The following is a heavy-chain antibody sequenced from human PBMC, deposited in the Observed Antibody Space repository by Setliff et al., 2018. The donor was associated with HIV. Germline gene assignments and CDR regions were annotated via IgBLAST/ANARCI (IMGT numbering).Heavy chain of an antibody. V-gene: IGHV1-18*01. CDR1: GYTFTSYG. Sequence: GASVKVSCKASGYTFTSYGISWVRQAPGQGLEWMGWISAYNGNTHYAQKLQGRVTMTTDTSTSTAYMELRSLRSDDTAMYYCARAYYHDSSGYQGFDYWGQGTLVTVSS. D-gene: IGHD3-22*01. CDR2: ISAYNGNT. J-gene: IGHJ4*02. CDR3: ARAYYHDSSGYQGFDY.